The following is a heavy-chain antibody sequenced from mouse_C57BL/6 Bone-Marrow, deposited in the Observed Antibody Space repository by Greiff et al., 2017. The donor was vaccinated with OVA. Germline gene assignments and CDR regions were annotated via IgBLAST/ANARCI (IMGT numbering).Heavy chain of an antibody. D-gene: IGHD1-1*01. CDR1: GFSFTSYG. CDR2: IWRGGST. J-gene: IGHJ1*03. Sequence: QVQLKQSGPGLVQPSQSLSITCTVSGFSFTSYGVHWVRQSPGKGLEWLGVIWRGGSTDYNAAFMSRLSITKDNSKSQVFFKMNSLQADDTAIYYCAKNGYYGSSYGYFDVWGTGTTVTVSS. CDR3: AKNGYYGSSYGYFDV. V-gene: IGHV2-5*01.